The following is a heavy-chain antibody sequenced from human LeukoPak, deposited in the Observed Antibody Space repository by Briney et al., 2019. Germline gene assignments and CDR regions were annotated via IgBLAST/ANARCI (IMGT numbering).Heavy chain of an antibody. CDR3: ARDRPYYYDSSGYYLDY. J-gene: IGHJ4*02. D-gene: IGHD3-22*01. V-gene: IGHV1-18*01. CDR1: GYTFTSYG. CDR2: ISAYNGNT. Sequence: ASVKVSCKASGYTFTSYGISWVQQAPGQGLEWMGWISAYNGNTNYAQKLQGRVTITTDTSTSTAYMELRSLRSDDTAVYYCARDRPYYYDSSGYYLDYWGQGTLVTVSS.